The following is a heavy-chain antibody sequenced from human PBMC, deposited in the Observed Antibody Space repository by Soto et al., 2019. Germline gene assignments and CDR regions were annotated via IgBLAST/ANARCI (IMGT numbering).Heavy chain of an antibody. CDR3: ARGAFCGGAPGCRDMDV. J-gene: IGHJ6*02. CDR2: ISAYNGNT. CDR1: GYKFISHS. Sequence: GASVKVSCKSSGYKFISHSITWVRQAPGQGLEWMGRISAYNGNTNYAQELQGRVTMTTDTSTNTAYMELRSLRSDDTAVYYCARGAFCGGAPGCRDMDVWGQGTTVTVSS. V-gene: IGHV1-18*01. D-gene: IGHD2-21*01.